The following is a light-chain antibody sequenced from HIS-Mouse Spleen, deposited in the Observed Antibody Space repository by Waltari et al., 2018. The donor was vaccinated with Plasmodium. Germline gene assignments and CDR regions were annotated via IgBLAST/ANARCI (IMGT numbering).Light chain of an antibody. CDR3: GTWDSSLSAGVV. CDR2: DNN. J-gene: IGLJ2*01. V-gene: IGLV1-51*01. Sequence: QSVLTQPPSVSAAPGQKVTISCSGSSSNIGNNYVPWSQQLPGTAPKLLIYDNNKRPSGIPDRFSGSKSGTSATLGITGLQTGDEADYYCGTWDSSLSAGVVFGGGTKLTVL. CDR1: SSNIGNNY.